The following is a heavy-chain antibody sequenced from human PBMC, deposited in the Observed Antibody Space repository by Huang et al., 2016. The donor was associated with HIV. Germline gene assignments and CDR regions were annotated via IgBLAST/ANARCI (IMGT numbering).Heavy chain of an antibody. CDR2: ISNTGDTI. D-gene: IGHD2-15*01. J-gene: IGHJ5*02. CDR1: GFTFSGYY. V-gene: IGHV3-11*01. Sequence: QVQLVESGGGLVKPEGSLRLSCAASGFTFSGYYMAWIRQARGKGLEWISYISNTGDTIYYADSVRDRFTISRDNAKKSLSLQINSLRADDTAVYYCARGRYRLHPWGQGALVVVSS. CDR3: ARGRYRLHP.